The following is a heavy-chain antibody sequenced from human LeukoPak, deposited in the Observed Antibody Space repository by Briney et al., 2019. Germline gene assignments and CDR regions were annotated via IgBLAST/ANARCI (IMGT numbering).Heavy chain of an antibody. CDR1: GYTFTDFG. J-gene: IGHJ6*02. CDR2: IIPILGIA. Sequence: AASVKVSCKASGYTFTDFGISWVRQAPGQGLEWMGWIIPILGIANYAQKFQGRVTITADKSTSIAYMELSSLRSEDTAVYYCASPYCSGGSCAGALIYYYYGMDVWGQGTTVTVSS. V-gene: IGHV1-69*10. D-gene: IGHD2-15*01. CDR3: ASPYCSGGSCAGALIYYYYGMDV.